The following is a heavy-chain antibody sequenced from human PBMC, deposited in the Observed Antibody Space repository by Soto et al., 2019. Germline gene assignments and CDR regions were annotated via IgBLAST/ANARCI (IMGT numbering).Heavy chain of an antibody. Sequence: QVQLVQSGAEVKKPGASVKVSCKASGYTFISYYIHWVRQAPGQGLEWMGTINPRGGSATYAQSLQGRVTMTADTSTTTVYMELSSLRSEDTAVYYCARESEDLTSNFDYWGQGTLVTVSS. CDR2: INPRGGSA. CDR1: GYTFISYY. CDR3: ARESEDLTSNFDY. V-gene: IGHV1-46*04. J-gene: IGHJ4*02.